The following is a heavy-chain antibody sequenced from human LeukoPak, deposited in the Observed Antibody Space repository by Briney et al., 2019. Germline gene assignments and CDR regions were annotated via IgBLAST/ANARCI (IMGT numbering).Heavy chain of an antibody. Sequence: GGSLRLSCAASGFTFSRYWMSWVRQAPGKGLEWVPSISGSSTFIYYADSVQGRFTISRDNAKNSLYLQMDSLRDEDTAVYHCARDPFPRRVAAGSGYFDYWGQGALVTVSS. D-gene: IGHD6-13*01. CDR3: ARDPFPRRVAAGSGYFDY. V-gene: IGHV3-21*01. J-gene: IGHJ4*02. CDR1: GFTFSRYW. CDR2: ISGSSTFI.